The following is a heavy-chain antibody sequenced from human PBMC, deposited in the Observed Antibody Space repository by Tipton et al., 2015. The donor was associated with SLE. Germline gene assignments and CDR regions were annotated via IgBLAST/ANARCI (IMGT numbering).Heavy chain of an antibody. V-gene: IGHV4-39*01. D-gene: IGHD1-26*01. CDR3: ACIVGLNAYFDY. CDR2: IYYSGNT. CDR1: GGSISSNNYY. J-gene: IGHJ4*02. Sequence: TLSLTCTVSGGSISSNNYYWGWIRQPPGKGLEWIGSIYYSGNTYYNPSLKRRVTISVDMSKNRFSLNLTSVTAADTAVYYCACIVGLNAYFDYWGQGTLVTVSS.